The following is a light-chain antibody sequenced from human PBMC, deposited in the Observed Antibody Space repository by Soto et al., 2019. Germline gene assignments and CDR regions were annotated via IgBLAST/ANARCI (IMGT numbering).Light chain of an antibody. Sequence: EIEMTQSPATMSVSPGETATLSCRASQSVRSNLAWYQQKRGQAPRLLIYGASSRATGVPDRFSGSGSGTDFTLTINRLEPEDFAVYYCQQYGSTPVTFGQGTKVDI. CDR3: QQYGSTPVT. V-gene: IGKV3-20*01. CDR2: GAS. CDR1: QSVRSN. J-gene: IGKJ1*01.